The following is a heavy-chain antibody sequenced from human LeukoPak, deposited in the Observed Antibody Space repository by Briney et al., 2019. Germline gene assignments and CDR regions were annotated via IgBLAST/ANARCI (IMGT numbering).Heavy chain of an antibody. CDR1: GYTFTSYY. D-gene: IGHD2-15*01. J-gene: IGHJ4*02. CDR2: INPSGGST. Sequence: PGGSLRLSCAASGYTFTSYYMHWVRQAPGQGLEWMGIINPSGGSTSYAQKFQGRVTMTRDTSTSTVYMELSSLRSEDTAVYYCARDSTSSIVVVVAATGLIDYWGQGTLVTVSS. V-gene: IGHV1-46*01. CDR3: ARDSTSSIVVVVAATGLIDY.